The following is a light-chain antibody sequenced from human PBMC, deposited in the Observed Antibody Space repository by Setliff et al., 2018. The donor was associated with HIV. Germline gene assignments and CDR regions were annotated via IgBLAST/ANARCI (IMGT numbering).Light chain of an antibody. CDR2: AAY. J-gene: IGKJ5*01. CDR1: QGISSY. V-gene: IGKV1-9*01. CDR3: QQQQT. Sequence: DIQLTQSPSFLSASVGDRVTITCRTSQGISSYLVWYQQKLGKAPKLLIYAAYTLESGVPSRFSGSGSGTEFTLTINSLQPEDFATYYCQQQQTFGQGTRLEIK.